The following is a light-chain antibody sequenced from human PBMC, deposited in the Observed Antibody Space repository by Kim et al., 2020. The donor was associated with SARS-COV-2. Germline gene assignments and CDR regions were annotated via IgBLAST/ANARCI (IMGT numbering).Light chain of an antibody. Sequence: GQRVTISCSGSSSNLGSNYVYWYQQLPGTAPKLLIYRNNQRPSGVPDRFSGSKSGTSASLAISGLRSEDEADYYCAAWDDSLSGYVFGTGTKVTVL. CDR3: AAWDDSLSGYV. J-gene: IGLJ1*01. CDR2: RNN. CDR1: SSNLGSNY. V-gene: IGLV1-47*01.